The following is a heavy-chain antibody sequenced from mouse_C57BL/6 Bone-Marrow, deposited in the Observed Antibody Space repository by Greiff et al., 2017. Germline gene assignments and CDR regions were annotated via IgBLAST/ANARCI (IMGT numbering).Heavy chain of an antibody. CDR1: GYTFTSYW. CDR3: AREEFSLSDYYGDYYAMDY. J-gene: IGHJ4*01. V-gene: IGHV1-64*01. D-gene: IGHD1-2*01. Sequence: QVQLKQPGAELVKPGASVKLSCKASGYTFTSYWMHWVKQRPGQGLEWIGMIHPNSGSTNYNEKFKSKATLTVDKSSSTAYMQLSSLTSEDSAVYYCAREEFSLSDYYGDYYAMDYWGQGTSVTVSS. CDR2: IHPNSGST.